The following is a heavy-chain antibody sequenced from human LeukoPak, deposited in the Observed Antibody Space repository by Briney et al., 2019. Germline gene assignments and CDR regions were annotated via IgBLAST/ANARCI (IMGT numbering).Heavy chain of an antibody. J-gene: IGHJ4*02. D-gene: IGHD3-22*01. V-gene: IGHV1-69*13. Sequence: ASVKVSCKASGCTFSSYAISWVRQAPGQGLEWVGGIITIFGTANYAQKFQGRVTITADEYTSTAHMELSSMRSEDTAVYYCARWDYYDSSGYYSPSPAFDYWGQGTLVTVSS. CDR2: IITIFGTA. CDR1: GCTFSSYA. CDR3: ARWDYYDSSGYYSPSPAFDY.